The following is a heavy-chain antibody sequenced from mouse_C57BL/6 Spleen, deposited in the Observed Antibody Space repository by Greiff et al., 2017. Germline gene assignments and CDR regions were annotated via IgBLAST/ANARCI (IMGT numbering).Heavy chain of an antibody. CDR1: GYTFTGYG. CDR3: AREDGEDDFDY. D-gene: IGHD2-13*01. Sequence: VQLQQSGAELARPGASVKLSCKASGYTFTGYGISWVKQRTGQGLEWIGEIYPRSGNTYYNEKYKGKATLTADKSSSTAYMELRSLTSEDSAVYFCAREDGEDDFDYWGQGTTLTVSA. V-gene: IGHV1-81*01. J-gene: IGHJ2*01. CDR2: IYPRSGNT.